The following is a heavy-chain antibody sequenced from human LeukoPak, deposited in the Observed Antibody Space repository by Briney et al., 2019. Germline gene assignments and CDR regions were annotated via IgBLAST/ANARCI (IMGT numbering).Heavy chain of an antibody. V-gene: IGHV4-4*02. Sequence: PSGTLSLTCAVSGGSISSSNWWSWVRQPPGKGLEWIGEIYHSGSTNYNPSLKSRVTISVDTSKNQFSLKLSSVTAADTAVYYCARHLAKRVYYESSGYSLRWAPYYFDYWGQGTLVTVSS. D-gene: IGHD3-22*01. CDR2: IYHSGST. CDR3: ARHLAKRVYYESSGYSLRWAPYYFDY. CDR1: GGSISSSNW. J-gene: IGHJ4*02.